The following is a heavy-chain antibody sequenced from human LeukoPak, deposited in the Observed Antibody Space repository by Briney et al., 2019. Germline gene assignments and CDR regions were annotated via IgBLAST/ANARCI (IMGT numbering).Heavy chain of an antibody. V-gene: IGHV3-11*06. CDR1: GFTFSDYY. Sequence: KPGGSLRLSCAASGFTFSDYYMSWLRQAPGKRLAWVSYISSSGTFTTYADSVKGRFTISSANANNPLYLQMNSLRAEDTAVYYCARDSARVGYCSGGRCSGWGYWGQGTLVTVSS. J-gene: IGHJ4*02. CDR3: ARDSARVGYCSGGRCSGWGY. D-gene: IGHD2-15*01. CDR2: ISSSGTFT.